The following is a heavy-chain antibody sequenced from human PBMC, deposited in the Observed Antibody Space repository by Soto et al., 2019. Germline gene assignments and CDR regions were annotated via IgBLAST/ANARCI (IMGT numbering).Heavy chain of an antibody. Sequence: VASVKVSCKASGGTFSNYAISWVRQAPGQGLEWMGGIIPIFGTANYAQKFQGRVTITADKSTSTAYMELSSLRSEDTAVYYCARVVVVVPAAFRGGMDVWGQGTTVTVSS. J-gene: IGHJ6*02. CDR3: ARVVVVVPAAFRGGMDV. D-gene: IGHD2-2*01. CDR1: GGTFSNYA. CDR2: IIPIFGTA. V-gene: IGHV1-69*06.